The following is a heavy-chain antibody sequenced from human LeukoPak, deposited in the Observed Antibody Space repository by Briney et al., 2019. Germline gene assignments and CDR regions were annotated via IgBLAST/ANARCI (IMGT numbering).Heavy chain of an antibody. Sequence: SETLSLTCTVSGGSISSSTHYWGWIRQPPGKGLEWIGEISHSGSTNYSPSLKSRVTISVDTSKNQFSLKLSSVTAADTAVYYCARQGYDNWFDPWGQGTLVTVSS. CDR3: ARQGYDNWFDP. J-gene: IGHJ5*02. V-gene: IGHV4-39*01. CDR1: GGSISSSTHY. D-gene: IGHD6-13*01. CDR2: ISHSGST.